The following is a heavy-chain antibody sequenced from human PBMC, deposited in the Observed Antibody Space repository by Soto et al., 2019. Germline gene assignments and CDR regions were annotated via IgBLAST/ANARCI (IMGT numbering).Heavy chain of an antibody. CDR1: GGSVSSGGYY. D-gene: IGHD2-15*01. CDR3: ARGYCTGGSCYRNWFDP. CDR2: IYNSGST. V-gene: IGHV4-31*03. Sequence: VQLQESGPGLVKPSQTLSLTCTVSGGSVSSGGYYWNWIRQHPGKGLEWIGNIYNSGSTSYNPSLKSRVSMSVDTSKNQFSLKLSSVTAADTAVYYCARGYCTGGSCYRNWFDPWGQGILVTVSS. J-gene: IGHJ5*02.